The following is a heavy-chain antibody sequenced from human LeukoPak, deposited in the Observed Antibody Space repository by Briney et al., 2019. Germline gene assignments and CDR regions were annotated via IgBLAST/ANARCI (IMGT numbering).Heavy chain of an antibody. CDR2: IYASRFT. J-gene: IGHJ5*02. CDR1: VGSISSGTYY. Sequence: SQSLSLTCTVSVGSISSGTYYWSWIRQPAGKGLEWIGRIYASRFTNYNPSLKSRVNLPVDTSKNQFSLKLSSVTAADPAVYYCARGDRGYNYFGWFDPWGQGTMVTVSS. D-gene: IGHD5-18*01. CDR3: ARGDRGYNYFGWFDP. V-gene: IGHV4-61*02.